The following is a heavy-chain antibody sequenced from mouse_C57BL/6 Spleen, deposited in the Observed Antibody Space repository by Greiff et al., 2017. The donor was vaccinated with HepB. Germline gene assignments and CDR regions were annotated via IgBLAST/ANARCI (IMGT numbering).Heavy chain of an antibody. Sequence: EVQGVESGGGLVKPGGSLKLSCAASGFTFSDYGMHWVRQAPEKGLEWVAYISSGSSTICYADTVKGRFTISRDNAKNTLFLQMTSLRSEDTAMYYCARSITTVVAMDYWGQGTSVTVSS. V-gene: IGHV5-17*01. CDR2: ISSGSSTI. CDR3: ARSITTVVAMDY. J-gene: IGHJ4*01. CDR1: GFTFSDYG. D-gene: IGHD1-1*01.